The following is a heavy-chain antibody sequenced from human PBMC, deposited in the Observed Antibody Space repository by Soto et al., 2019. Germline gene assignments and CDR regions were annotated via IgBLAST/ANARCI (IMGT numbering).Heavy chain of an antibody. CDR3: TTGLGYCSGRSCHPL. CDR1: GFTFNNAW. J-gene: IGHJ4*02. Sequence: EVQLVESGGGLVQPGGSLRLSCAASGFTFNNAWMSWVRQAPGKGLEWVGRIKSKRDAETTDYAAPVKGRFTISRDDSIIAQSLPMHTLKTEATAVYYCTTGLGYCSGRSCHPLWGQGTLVTVSS. CDR2: IKSKRDAETT. V-gene: IGHV3-15*01. D-gene: IGHD2-15*01.